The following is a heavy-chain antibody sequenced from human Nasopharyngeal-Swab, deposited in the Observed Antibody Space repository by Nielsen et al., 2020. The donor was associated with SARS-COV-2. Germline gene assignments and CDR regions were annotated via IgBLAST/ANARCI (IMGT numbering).Heavy chain of an antibody. V-gene: IGHV4-59*01. D-gene: IGHD3-16*01. Sequence: RQAPGKGLEWIGYIYYSGSTNYNPSLKSRVTISVDTSKNQFSLKLSSVTAADTAVYYCARDGGPAYYFDYWGQGTLVTSPQ. CDR2: IYYSGST. CDR3: ARDGGPAYYFDY. J-gene: IGHJ4*02.